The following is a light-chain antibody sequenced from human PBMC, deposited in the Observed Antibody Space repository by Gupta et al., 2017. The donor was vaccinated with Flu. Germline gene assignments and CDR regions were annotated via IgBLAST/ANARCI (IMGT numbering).Light chain of an antibody. V-gene: IGLV1-47*01. J-gene: IGLJ3*02. CDR1: RSHNGNSP. CDR3: AAWDDSLSGYV. CDR2: RSD. Sequence: VNMPWSGSRSHNGNSPGFWYPQLPGTAPKPLIFRSDQGPSGVPDRFFGSKAGPSGFPGISGVRSEDEADYYCAAWDDSLSGYVFGGGTKVTVL.